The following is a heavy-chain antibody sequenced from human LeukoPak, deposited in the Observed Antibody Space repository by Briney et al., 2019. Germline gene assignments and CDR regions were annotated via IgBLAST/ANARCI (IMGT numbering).Heavy chain of an antibody. V-gene: IGHV4-39*01. J-gene: IGHJ2*01. CDR2: IYYSGST. D-gene: IGHD2/OR15-2a*01. Sequence: SETLSLTCTVSGVSITTSSYYWGWIRQPPGKGLEWIGIIYYSGSTYYNPSLKGRVTISVDTSKNQFSLKLSSVTAADTAVYYCARAFRARYFDLWGRGTLVTVSS. CDR1: GVSITTSSYY. CDR3: ARAFRARYFDL.